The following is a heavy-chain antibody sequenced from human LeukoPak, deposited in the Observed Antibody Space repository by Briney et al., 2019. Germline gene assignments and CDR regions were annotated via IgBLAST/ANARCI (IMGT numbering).Heavy chain of an antibody. V-gene: IGHV3-23*01. D-gene: IGHD5-12*01. J-gene: IGHJ4*02. CDR2: ISGSGGST. CDR3: AKAIVATIQAFDY. Sequence: GGSLRLSCAASGFAFISYSINWVRQAPGKGLEWVSAISGSGGSTYYADSVKGRFTISRDNSKNTLYLQMNSLRAEDTAVYYCAKAIVATIQAFDYWGQGTLVTVSS. CDR1: GFAFISYS.